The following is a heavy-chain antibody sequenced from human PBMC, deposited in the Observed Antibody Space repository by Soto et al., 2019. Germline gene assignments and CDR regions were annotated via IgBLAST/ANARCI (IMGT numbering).Heavy chain of an antibody. CDR3: ARGGGTTLAPLP. CDR2: INPNSGAT. D-gene: IGHD3-16*01. CDR1: GYTFTGYF. J-gene: IGHJ5*02. V-gene: IGHV1-2*02. Sequence: GASVKVSCKASGYTFTGYFMHWVRQAPGEGLEWMGWINPNSGATKYAPKFQGRVTMTRDTSNRTAYLELSRLTSDDTAIYYCARGGGTTLAPLPWGQGTPVTVLL.